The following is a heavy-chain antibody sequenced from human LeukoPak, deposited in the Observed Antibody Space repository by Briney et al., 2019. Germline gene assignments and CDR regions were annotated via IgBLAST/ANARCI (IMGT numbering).Heavy chain of an antibody. V-gene: IGHV3-30-3*01. CDR3: ARENWNDYYYYGMDA. CDR1: GFTFSSYA. J-gene: IGHJ6*02. CDR2: ISYDGSNK. D-gene: IGHD1-1*01. Sequence: GGSLRLSCAASGFTFSSYAMHWVRQAPGKGLEWVAVISYDGSNKYYADSVKGRFTISRDNSKNTLYLQMNSLRAEDTAVYYCARENWNDYYYYGMDAWGQGTTVTVSS.